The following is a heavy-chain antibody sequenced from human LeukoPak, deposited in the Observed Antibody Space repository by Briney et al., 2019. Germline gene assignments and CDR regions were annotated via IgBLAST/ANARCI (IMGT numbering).Heavy chain of an antibody. D-gene: IGHD4-17*01. CDR3: AKDTRGSMTTTEGLFDY. V-gene: IGHV3-23*01. CDR1: GFTFSSYA. J-gene: IGHJ4*02. Sequence: GGSLRLSCAASGFTFSSYAMSWVRQAPGKGLEWVSAISGSGGSTYYADSVRGRFTISRDNSKNTLYLQMNSLRAEDTAVYYCAKDTRGSMTTTEGLFDYWGQGTLVTVSS. CDR2: ISGSGGST.